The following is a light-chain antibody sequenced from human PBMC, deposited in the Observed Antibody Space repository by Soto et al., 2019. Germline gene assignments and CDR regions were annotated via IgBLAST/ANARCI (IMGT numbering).Light chain of an antibody. V-gene: IGKV3-15*01. J-gene: IGKJ1*01. CDR1: QSVRSN. Sequence: EIVMTQSPGTLSVSPGEGATLSCRASQSVRSNLAWYQQKPGQAPRLLIFGSFTRAPGVPSGFSGSGSGTECTLTISSLQSEDFAVYCCQQYGIWPWTFGQGTKVDIK. CDR3: QQYGIWPWT. CDR2: GSF.